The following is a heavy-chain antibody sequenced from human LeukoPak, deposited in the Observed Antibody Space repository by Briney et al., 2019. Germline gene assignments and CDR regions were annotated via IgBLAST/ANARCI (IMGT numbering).Heavy chain of an antibody. D-gene: IGHD4-23*01. Sequence: KPSETLSLTCTVSGGSISSSSYYWGWIRQPPGKGLEWTGSIYYSGSTYYNPSLKSRVTISVDTSKNQFSLKLSSVTAADTAVYYCARPDYGGTDYWGQGTLVTVSS. CDR2: IYYSGST. CDR1: GGSISSSSYY. V-gene: IGHV4-39*01. CDR3: ARPDYGGTDY. J-gene: IGHJ4*02.